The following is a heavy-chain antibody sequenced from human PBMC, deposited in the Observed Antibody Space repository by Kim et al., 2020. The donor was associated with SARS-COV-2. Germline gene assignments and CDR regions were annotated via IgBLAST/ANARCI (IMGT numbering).Heavy chain of an antibody. CDR3: ARDFIFGPDYYYYGMDV. D-gene: IGHD3-16*01. CDR2: IYSGGST. CDR1: GFTISSNY. Sequence: GGSLRLSCAASGFTISSNYISWVRQAPGKGLEWLSVIYSGGSTYYADSVKGRFTISRDNSKNTLYLQMNSLRAEDTAVYYCARDFIFGPDYYYYGMDVWGQGTTVTVSS. J-gene: IGHJ6*02. V-gene: IGHV3-53*01.